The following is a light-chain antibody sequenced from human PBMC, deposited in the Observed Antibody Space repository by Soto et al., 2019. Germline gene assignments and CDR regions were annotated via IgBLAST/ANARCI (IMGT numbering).Light chain of an antibody. V-gene: IGKV4-1*01. J-gene: IGKJ4*01. CDR3: QQYYSAPLT. CDR2: WAS. CDR1: QNVIYSSNNKNF. Sequence: DIVMTQSPDSLAVSLGERATINCRSSQNVIYSSNNKNFLAWYQQKPGQPPKLLIYWASTRESGVPDRFSGGGSGTDFTLTISSLQAEDVAVYYCQQYYSAPLTFGGGTKVEIK.